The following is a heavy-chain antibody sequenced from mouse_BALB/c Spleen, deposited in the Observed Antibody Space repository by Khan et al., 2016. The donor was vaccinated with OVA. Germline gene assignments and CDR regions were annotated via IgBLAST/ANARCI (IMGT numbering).Heavy chain of an antibody. CDR2: ISSGHSTI. CDR3: ARDGYSDFDY. V-gene: IGHV5-17*02. Sequence: EVELVESGGGLVQPGGSRKLSCAASGFTFSSFGMHWVRQAPEKGLEWVAYISSGHSTIYYADTVKGRFTISRDNPKNTLFLQMTSLRSEDTAMDYCARDGYSDFDYWGQGTTLSVSS. J-gene: IGHJ2*01. CDR1: GFTFSSFG. D-gene: IGHD2-3*01.